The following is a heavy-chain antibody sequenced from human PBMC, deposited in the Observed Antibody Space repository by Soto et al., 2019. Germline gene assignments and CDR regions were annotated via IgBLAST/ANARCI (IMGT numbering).Heavy chain of an antibody. D-gene: IGHD4-17*01. CDR2: IYHSGNT. J-gene: IGHJ4*02. Sequence: QVQLQESGPGVVKPSQTLSLTCTVSGGSISSRDYYWSWIRQHPGKGLEWIGSIYHSGNTYYNPSLKSRISISVDTSKNQFSLNLNSVTAADTAVYFCARGEPDYGDYRRVLTYWGQGILVTVSS. CDR1: GGSISSRDYY. CDR3: ARGEPDYGDYRRVLTY. V-gene: IGHV4-31*03.